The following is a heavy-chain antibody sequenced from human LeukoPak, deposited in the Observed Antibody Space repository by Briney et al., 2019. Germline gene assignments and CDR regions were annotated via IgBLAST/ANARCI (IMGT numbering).Heavy chain of an antibody. Sequence: ASVKVSCKASGGTFSSYAISWVRQAPGQGLEWMGIINPSGGSTSYAQKFQGRVTMTRDTSTSTVYMELSSLRSEDTAVYYCARWAGSGSTFDYWGQGTLVTVSS. CDR3: ARWAGSGSTFDY. V-gene: IGHV1-46*01. CDR2: INPSGGST. D-gene: IGHD3-10*01. CDR1: GGTFSSYA. J-gene: IGHJ4*02.